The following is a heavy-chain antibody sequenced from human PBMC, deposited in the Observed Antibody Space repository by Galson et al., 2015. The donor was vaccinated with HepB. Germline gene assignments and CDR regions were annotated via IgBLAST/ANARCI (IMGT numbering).Heavy chain of an antibody. J-gene: IGHJ4*02. V-gene: IGHV5-10-1*01. Sequence: EVKKPGESLRISCKGSGYSFTSYWISWVRQMPGKGLEWMGRIDPSDSYTNYSPSFQGHVTISADKSISTAYLQWSSLKASDTAMYYCARHGIAVAGKVRGLDYWGQGTLVTVSS. CDR1: GYSFTSYW. CDR3: ARHGIAVAGKVRGLDY. CDR2: IDPSDSYT. D-gene: IGHD6-19*01.